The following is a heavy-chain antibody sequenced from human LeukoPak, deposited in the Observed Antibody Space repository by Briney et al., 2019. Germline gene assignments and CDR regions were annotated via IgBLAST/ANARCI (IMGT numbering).Heavy chain of an antibody. Sequence: ASVKVSCKASGGTFSSYAIRWVRQAPGQGLGWMGRIIPILGIANYAQKFQGRVTITADKSTSTAYMELSSLRSEDTAVYYCATTVTTLYYYGMDVWGQGTTVTVSS. CDR1: GGTFSSYA. CDR2: IIPILGIA. CDR3: ATTVTTLYYYGMDV. J-gene: IGHJ6*02. D-gene: IGHD4-11*01. V-gene: IGHV1-69*04.